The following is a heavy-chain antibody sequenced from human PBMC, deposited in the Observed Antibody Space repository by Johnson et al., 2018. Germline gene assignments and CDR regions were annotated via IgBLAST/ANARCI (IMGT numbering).Heavy chain of an antibody. J-gene: IGHJ3*02. CDR1: GFTFSSYG. V-gene: IGHV3-33*08. Sequence: QVQLVESGGGVVQPGRSLRLSCAASGFTFSSYGMHWVRQAPGKGLEWVAVIWYDVSNKYYADSVKGRFTISKDNSKNTLYLQMNSLRSEDPAVYYCARDISNSSWYERGAFDIWGQGTMVTVSS. CDR2: IWYDVSNK. CDR3: ARDISNSSWYERGAFDI. D-gene: IGHD6-13*01.